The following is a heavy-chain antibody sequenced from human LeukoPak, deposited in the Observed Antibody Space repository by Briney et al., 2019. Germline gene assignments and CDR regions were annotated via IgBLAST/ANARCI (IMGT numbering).Heavy chain of an antibody. D-gene: IGHD2-15*01. V-gene: IGHV4-30-4*01. CDR2: IYDSGST. CDR1: GASIRSGDYY. CDR3: ARDCSGGSCYGAFDI. Sequence: PSQTLSLTCTVSGASIRSGDYYWSWIRQPPGKGLEWIGYIYDSGSTYYNPSLKSRITISVDASENRFSLKLSSVTATDTAVYYCARDCSGGSCYGAFDIWGQGTMVTVSS. J-gene: IGHJ3*02.